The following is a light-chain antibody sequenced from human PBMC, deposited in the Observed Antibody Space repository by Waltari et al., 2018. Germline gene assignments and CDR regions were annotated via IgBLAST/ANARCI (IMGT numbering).Light chain of an antibody. J-gene: IGKJ2*01. CDR2: DAS. CDR3: QQYGSLPYT. V-gene: IGKV3-11*01. Sequence: EIVFTQSPATLSMSPGERATLSCRASQSVNKYLAWYQQRPGQAPRLLIYDASNRATGIPARFSGSGSGTEFTLTISSLEPEDFAVYHCQQYGSLPYTFGQGTKLEIK. CDR1: QSVNKY.